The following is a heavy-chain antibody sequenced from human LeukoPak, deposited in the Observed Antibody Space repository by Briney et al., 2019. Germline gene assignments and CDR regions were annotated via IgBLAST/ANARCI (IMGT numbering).Heavy chain of an antibody. D-gene: IGHD4-17*01. Sequence: KPGGSLRLSXAASGFTFSDYYMSWIRQTPGKGLEWVSYISSSGSTIYYADSVKGRFTISRDNAKNSLYLQMNSLRAEDTAVYYCAREPYGDPTFDYWGQGTLVTVSS. CDR1: GFTFSDYY. CDR2: ISSSGSTI. V-gene: IGHV3-11*04. CDR3: AREPYGDPTFDY. J-gene: IGHJ4*02.